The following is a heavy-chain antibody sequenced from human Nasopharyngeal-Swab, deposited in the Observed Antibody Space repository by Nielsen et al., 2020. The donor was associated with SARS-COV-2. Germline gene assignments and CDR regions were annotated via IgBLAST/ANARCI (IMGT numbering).Heavy chain of an antibody. D-gene: IGHD3-16*01. J-gene: IGHJ6*02. CDR3: ARDHRTPGGDYYYYGMDV. CDR2: IYNGGRT. Sequence: GGSLRLSCAVSGFTVSSNYMSWVRQTPGKGLEWVSIIYNGGRTFYADSVKGRFTISRHNAKNSLYLQMNSLRAEDTAVYYCARDHRTPGGDYYYYGMDVWGQGTTVTVSS. CDR1: GFTVSSNY. V-gene: IGHV3-53*01.